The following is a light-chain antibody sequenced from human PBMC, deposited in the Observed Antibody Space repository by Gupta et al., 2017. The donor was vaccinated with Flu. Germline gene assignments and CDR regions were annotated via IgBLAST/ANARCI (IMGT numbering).Light chain of an antibody. CDR3: QHFDDLSSFS. V-gene: IGKV1-33*01. J-gene: IGKJ2*03. CDR2: AAS. Sequence: DIQMTQSPSSLSASVGDRVTITCQASQDIATYLNWYQHKPGKAPKPLIYAASSLEAGDPSRFSGSGFGTDFTLTISSLQPEDIATYYCQHFDDLSSFSFGQGTKLDIK. CDR1: QDIATY.